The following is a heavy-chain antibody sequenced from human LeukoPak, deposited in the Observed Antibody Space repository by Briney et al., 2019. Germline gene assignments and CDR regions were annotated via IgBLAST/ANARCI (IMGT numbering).Heavy chain of an antibody. D-gene: IGHD1-26*01. Sequence: GTLSLTCAVSGGSISSSNWWSWVRQPPGKGLEWVSVIYSGGTTYYADSVKGRFTISRDNSKNTLYLQMNSLRAEDTAMYYCARDFGQWELLYAFDIWGQGTMVTVSS. CDR1: GGSISSSNW. J-gene: IGHJ3*02. V-gene: IGHV3-66*01. CDR2: IYSGGTT. CDR3: ARDFGQWELLYAFDI.